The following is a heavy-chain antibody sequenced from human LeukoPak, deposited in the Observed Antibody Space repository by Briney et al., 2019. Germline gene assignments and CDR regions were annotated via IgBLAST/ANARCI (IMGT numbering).Heavy chain of an antibody. V-gene: IGHV1-69*04. CDR3: AIYSKVKEYYYYGMDV. Sequence: SVKVSCKASGGTFSSYAISWVRQAPGQGLEWMGRIIHIFGIANYAQKFQGRVTITADKSTSTAYMELSSLRSEDTAVYYCAIYSKVKEYYYYGMDVWGQGTTVTVSS. J-gene: IGHJ6*02. D-gene: IGHD4-11*01. CDR2: IIHIFGIA. CDR1: GGTFSSYA.